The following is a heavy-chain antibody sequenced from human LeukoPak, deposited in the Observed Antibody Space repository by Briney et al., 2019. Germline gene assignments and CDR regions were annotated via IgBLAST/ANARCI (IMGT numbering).Heavy chain of an antibody. CDR3: AKIRSRYIAVAAPFDY. CDR2: ISGSGGST. J-gene: IGHJ4*02. CDR1: GFTFSSYA. D-gene: IGHD6-19*01. V-gene: IGHV3-23*01. Sequence: PGGSLRLSCAASGFTFSSYAMSWVRQAPGKGLEWVSAISGSGGSTYYADSVKGRFTISRDNSKNTLYLQMNSLRAEDTAVYYCAKIRSRYIAVAAPFDYWGQGTLVTVSS.